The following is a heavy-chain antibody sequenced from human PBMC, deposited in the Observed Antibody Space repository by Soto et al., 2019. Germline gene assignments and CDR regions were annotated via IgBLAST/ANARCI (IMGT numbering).Heavy chain of an antibody. D-gene: IGHD3-3*01. J-gene: IGHJ4*01. V-gene: IGHV1-3*01. CDR3: ASHVRFLDWLSFLDY. CDR2: INAGNGNT. CDR1: GYTFTSYA. Sequence: ASVKVSCKASGYTFTSYATHWVRQAPGQRLEWMGWINAGNGNTKYSQKFQGRVTITRDTSASTAYMELSSLRSEDTAVYYCASHVRFLDWLSFLDYWGHVPLFTVSS.